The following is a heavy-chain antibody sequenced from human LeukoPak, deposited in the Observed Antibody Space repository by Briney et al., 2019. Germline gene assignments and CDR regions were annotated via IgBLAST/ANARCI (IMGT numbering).Heavy chain of an antibody. D-gene: IGHD3-22*01. V-gene: IGHV5-51*01. CDR1: GYNFDSYW. Sequence: GESLKISCEGSGYNFDSYWIAWVRQKAGEGLEWMGIIYPGDSDPRYNPAFQGQVIMSADKSLNTAYLQWSSLKSSDTGIYYCARRMDYFDTRSGSHLTGLDPWGQGTLVTVSS. J-gene: IGHJ5*02. CDR2: IYPGDSDP. CDR3: ARRMDYFDTRSGSHLTGLDP.